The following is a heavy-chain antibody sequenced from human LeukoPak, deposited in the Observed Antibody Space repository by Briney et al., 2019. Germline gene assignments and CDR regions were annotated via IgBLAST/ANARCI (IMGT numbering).Heavy chain of an antibody. V-gene: IGHV4-59*08. CDR2: IYYSGST. Sequence: SETLSLTCTVSGGSISSYYWSWIRQPPGKGLEWIGYIYYSGSTNYNPSLKSRVTISVDTSKNQFSLKLSSVTAADTAVYYCASYSSGWSANYYYYGMDAWGQGTTVTVSS. D-gene: IGHD6-19*01. CDR3: ASYSSGWSANYYYYGMDA. CDR1: GGSISSYY. J-gene: IGHJ6*02.